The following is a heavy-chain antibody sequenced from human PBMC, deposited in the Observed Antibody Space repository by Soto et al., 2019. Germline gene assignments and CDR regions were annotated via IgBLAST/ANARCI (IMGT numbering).Heavy chain of an antibody. V-gene: IGHV4-59*01. D-gene: IGHD3-22*01. CDR2: ISYSGST. CDR1: GGSISSYY. J-gene: IGHJ6*02. Sequence: QVQLQESGPGLVKPSETLSLTCTVSGGSISSYYCNWIRQPPGKGLEWIGYISYSGSTNYNPSLTSRVTIPVDPSKNQFSLTLSSVTAADTAVYYCAREGYSSGYYCYYGMDVWGQGTTVTVSS. CDR3: AREGYSSGYYCYYGMDV.